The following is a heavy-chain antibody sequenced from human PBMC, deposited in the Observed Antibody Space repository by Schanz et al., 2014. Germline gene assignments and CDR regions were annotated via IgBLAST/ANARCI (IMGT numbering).Heavy chain of an antibody. CDR2: ISGSSRTI. CDR3: AKSDAFDI. J-gene: IGHJ3*02. CDR1: GFPFSDYF. V-gene: IGHV3-48*01. Sequence: EVQLVESGGGLVQPGGSLRLSCTASGFPFSDYFMAWIRQPPGRGLEWVSYISGSSRTIYYADSMKGRFTVSRDNAENALYLQMNSLRAEDTAVYYCAKSDAFDIWGQGTLVTVSS.